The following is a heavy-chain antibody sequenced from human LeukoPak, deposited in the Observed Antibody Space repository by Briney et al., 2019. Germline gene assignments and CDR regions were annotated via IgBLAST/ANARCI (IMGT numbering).Heavy chain of an antibody. CDR1: GSSLSSAYW. D-gene: IGHD4-11*01. Sequence: SETLSLTCAVSGSSLSSAYWWSWVRQSPGMGLEWIGQVSYSGTTKYTASLRSRLFISVDRSKNQFSLEMDSMTAADTAVYFCAKETDYSHPNWFDPWGQGILVTVSS. J-gene: IGHJ5*02. CDR3: AKETDYSHPNWFDP. CDR2: VSYSGTT. V-gene: IGHV4-4*02.